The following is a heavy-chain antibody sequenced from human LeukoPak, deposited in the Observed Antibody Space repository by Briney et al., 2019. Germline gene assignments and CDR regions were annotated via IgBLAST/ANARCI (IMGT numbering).Heavy chain of an antibody. V-gene: IGHV3-21*01. CDR2: ISSSSSYI. J-gene: IGHJ4*02. CDR1: GFTFSSYS. Sequence: GGSLRLSCAASGFTFSSYSMNWVRQAPGKGLEWVSSISSSSSYIYYADSVTGRFTISRDNAKNSLYLQMNSLRAEDTAVYYCARGGGDGYTRGHFDYWGQGTLVTVSS. CDR3: ARGGGDGYTRGHFDY. D-gene: IGHD5-24*01.